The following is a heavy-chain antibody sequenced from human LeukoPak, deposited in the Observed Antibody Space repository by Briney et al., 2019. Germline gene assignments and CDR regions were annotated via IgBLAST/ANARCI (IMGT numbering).Heavy chain of an antibody. Sequence: GGSLRLSCAASGFIFNNAWMSWVRQAPGKGLEWVGRINSKSDGGTTDYATPVKGRFTISRDDSKNTLYLQMNSLKTEDTAVYYCTTPRGYSYGYVDYWGQGTLVTVSS. V-gene: IGHV3-15*01. CDR2: INSKSDGGTT. CDR3: TTPRGYSYGYVDY. J-gene: IGHJ4*02. D-gene: IGHD5-18*01. CDR1: GFIFNNAW.